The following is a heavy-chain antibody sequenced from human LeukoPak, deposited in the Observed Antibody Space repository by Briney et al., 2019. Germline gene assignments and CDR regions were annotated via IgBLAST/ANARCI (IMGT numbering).Heavy chain of an antibody. CDR1: GFTFSSYW. J-gene: IGHJ4*02. Sequence: GGSLRLSCAASGFTFSSYWMSWVRQAPGKGLEWVAVISYDGSNKYYADSVKGRFTISRDNSKNTLYLQMNSLRAEDTAVYYCARRGMVRGDPYYFDYWGQGTLVTVSS. CDR2: ISYDGSNK. CDR3: ARRGMVRGDPYYFDY. D-gene: IGHD3-10*01. V-gene: IGHV3-30*03.